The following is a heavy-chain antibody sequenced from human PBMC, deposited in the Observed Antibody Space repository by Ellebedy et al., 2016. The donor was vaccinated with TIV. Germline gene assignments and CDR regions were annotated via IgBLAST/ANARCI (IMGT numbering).Heavy chain of an antibody. CDR2: INHSGST. CDR3: ARGPRYYDILTGYYRTTYYFDY. CDR1: GGSFSGYY. Sequence: SETLSLTXAVYGGSFSGYYWSWICQPPGKGLEWIGEINHSGSTNYNPSLKSRVTISVDTSKNQFSLKLSSVTAADTAVYYCARGPRYYDILTGYYRTTYYFDYWGQGTLVTVSS. D-gene: IGHD3-9*01. V-gene: IGHV4-34*01. J-gene: IGHJ4*02.